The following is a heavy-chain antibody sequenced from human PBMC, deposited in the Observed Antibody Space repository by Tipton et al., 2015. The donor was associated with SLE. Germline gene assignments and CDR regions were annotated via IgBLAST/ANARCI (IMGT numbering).Heavy chain of an antibody. CDR1: GGSINSDAYY. Sequence: GLVKPSETLSLTCTVSGGSINSDAYYWGWIRQPPGKGLEWIGNIYYSGSTYYTPSLRSRVTMSIDTSKNQFSLKVNSVTAADTAIYYCARENDAYSDYWGHGALITVSS. CDR3: ARENDAYSDY. D-gene: IGHD3-16*01. V-gene: IGHV4-39*07. CDR2: IYYSGST. J-gene: IGHJ4*01.